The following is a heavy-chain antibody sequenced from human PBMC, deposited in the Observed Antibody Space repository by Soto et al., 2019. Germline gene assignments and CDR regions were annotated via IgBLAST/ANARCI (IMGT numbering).Heavy chain of an antibody. V-gene: IGHV3-21*01. CDR2: ISSSSSYI. J-gene: IGHJ4*02. CDR1: GFTFSSYS. Sequence: GGSLRLSCAASGFTFSSYSMNWVRQAPGKGLEWVSSISSSSSYIYYADSVKGRFTISRDNAKNSLYLQMNSLRAEDTAVYYCARDEEVVVAAIYYWGQGTLVTVSS. D-gene: IGHD2-15*01. CDR3: ARDEEVVVAAIYY.